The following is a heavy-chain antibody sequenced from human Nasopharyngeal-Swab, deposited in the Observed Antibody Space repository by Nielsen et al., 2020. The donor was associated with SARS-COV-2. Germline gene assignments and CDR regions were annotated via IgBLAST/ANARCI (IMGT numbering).Heavy chain of an antibody. Sequence: GESLKISCAASGLTFSSYAMSWVRQAPGKGLEWVSAISGSGGSTYHADSVKGRFTISRDNSKNTLYLQMNSLRAEDTAVYYCAKRRGSAFDIWGQGTMVTVSS. V-gene: IGHV3-23*01. CDR2: ISGSGGST. CDR3: AKRRGSAFDI. J-gene: IGHJ3*02. CDR1: GLTFSSYA. D-gene: IGHD3-16*01.